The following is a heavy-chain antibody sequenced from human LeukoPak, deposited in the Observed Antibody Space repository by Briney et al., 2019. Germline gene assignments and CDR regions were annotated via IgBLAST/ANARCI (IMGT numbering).Heavy chain of an antibody. V-gene: IGHV3-69-1*01. D-gene: IGHD3-16*01. J-gene: IGHJ4*02. CDR1: GFTFTDHP. Sequence: GESLRLSCVASGFTFTDHPMNWVRQAPGKGLEWISYIGGDGIAFYADSVKGRFTASKDDARKSMYLQMSSLRVEDTAVYYCAKDRANWAIDDWGQGTQVTVSS. CDR3: AKDRANWAIDD. CDR2: IGGDGIA.